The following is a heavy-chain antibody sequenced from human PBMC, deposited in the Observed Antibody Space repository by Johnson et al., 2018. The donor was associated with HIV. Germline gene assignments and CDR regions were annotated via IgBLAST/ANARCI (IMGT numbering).Heavy chain of an antibody. CDR3: AKDMYEGSDIAALLGPAFDI. J-gene: IGHJ3*02. CDR1: GFTFSDYY. CDR2: ISSSGSTI. V-gene: IGHV3-11*04. Sequence: QVQLVESGGGLVQPGGSLRLSCAASGFTFSDYYMSWIRQAPGKGLEWVSHISSSGSTIYYAESVKGRFTISRDNAKNTLYLQMNSLRAEDTAVYYCAKDMYEGSDIAALLGPAFDIWGQGTMVTVSS. D-gene: IGHD6-13*01.